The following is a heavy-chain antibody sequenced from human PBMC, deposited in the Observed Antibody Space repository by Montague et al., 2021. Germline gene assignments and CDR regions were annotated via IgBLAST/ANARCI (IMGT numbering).Heavy chain of an antibody. Sequence: SLRLSCAASGFFFSSLGMHWVRQAPGKGLVWVSEITSDGSDTSYADSVKGRFAISRDNAKSTLYLQMNSLRDEDTAVYYCVRDRPTASFDSWGQGTLVTVSS. CDR3: VRDRPTASFDS. CDR1: GFFFSSLG. D-gene: IGHD5-18*01. J-gene: IGHJ5*01. V-gene: IGHV3-74*01. CDR2: ITSDGSDT.